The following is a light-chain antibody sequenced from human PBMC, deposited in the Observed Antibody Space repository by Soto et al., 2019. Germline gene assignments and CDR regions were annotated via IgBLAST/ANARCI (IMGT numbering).Light chain of an antibody. CDR3: SSYTSSSTVV. Sequence: QSALTQPASVSGSPGQSITISCTGTSSDVGSYNYVSWYQQHPGKAPKLMIYDVSNRPSGVSDRFSGSKSCTTASLTISGLQAEDEADYYCSSYTSSSTVVFGGGTKLTVL. J-gene: IGLJ2*01. CDR1: SSDVGSYNY. CDR2: DVS. V-gene: IGLV2-14*01.